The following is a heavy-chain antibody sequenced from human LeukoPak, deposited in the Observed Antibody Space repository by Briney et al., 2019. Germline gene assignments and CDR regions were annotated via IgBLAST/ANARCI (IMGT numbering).Heavy chain of an antibody. CDR1: GDSISGNY. J-gene: IGHJ5*02. V-gene: IGHV4-59*08. Sequence: SETLSLTCTVSGDSISGNYWTWIRQPPGKGLEWIGYIYYSGSTNYNASLKSRVTISVDTSKNQFSLKLSSVTAADTAVYYCAARIQLWQRGGGRRFDPWGQGTLVTVSS. D-gene: IGHD5-18*01. CDR2: IYYSGST. CDR3: AARIQLWQRGGGRRFDP.